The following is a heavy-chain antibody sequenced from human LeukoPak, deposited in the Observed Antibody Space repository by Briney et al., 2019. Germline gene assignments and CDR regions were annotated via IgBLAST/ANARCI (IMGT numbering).Heavy chain of an antibody. CDR1: GFTFSSYA. CDR2: ISSSSSYI. J-gene: IGHJ4*02. V-gene: IGHV3-21*01. D-gene: IGHD3-10*01. Sequence: PGGSLRLSCAASGFTFSSYALHWVRQAPGKGLEWVSSISSSSSYIYYADSVKGRFTISRDNAKNSLYLQMNSLRAEDTAVYYCARDFLVDGSGSYWSDYWGQGTLVTVSS. CDR3: ARDFLVDGSGSYWSDY.